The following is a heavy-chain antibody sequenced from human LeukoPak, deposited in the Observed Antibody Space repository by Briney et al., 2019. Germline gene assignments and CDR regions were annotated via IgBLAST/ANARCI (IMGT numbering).Heavy chain of an antibody. V-gene: IGHV3-64*04. CDR2: ISSNGGST. J-gene: IGHJ4*02. CDR1: GFNFNNYA. CDR3: AKRSYGYCDY. D-gene: IGHD5-18*01. Sequence: GGSLTLSCSASGFNFNNYAMNWVRQAPGKGLEYVSAISSNGGSTYYADSVKGRCTISRDNSKNTLYLQMNSLRAEDTAVYYCAKRSYGYCDYWGQGTLVTVSS.